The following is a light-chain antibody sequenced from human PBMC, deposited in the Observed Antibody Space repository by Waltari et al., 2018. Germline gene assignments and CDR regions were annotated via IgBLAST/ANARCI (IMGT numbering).Light chain of an antibody. J-gene: IGLJ3*02. CDR2: QDN. CDR3: QAWDSSTWV. V-gene: IGLV3-1*01. Sequence: SYELTQPPSVSVSPGQTASITCSGDKLGDKYACWYQQKPGQSHVLVIYQDNKRPSGIPERFSGSNSGNTATLTISGTQAMDEADYYCQAWDSSTWVFGGGTKLTVL. CDR1: KLGDKY.